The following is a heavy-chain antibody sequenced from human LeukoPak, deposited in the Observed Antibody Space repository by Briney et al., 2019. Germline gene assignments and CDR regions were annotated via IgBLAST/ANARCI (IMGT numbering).Heavy chain of an antibody. CDR2: ISGSGGST. Sequence: GGSLRLSCAASGFTFSSYAMSWVRQAPGKGLEWVSAISGSGGSTYYADSVKGRFTISRDNSKNSLYLQMNSLRAEDTAVYYCAKLTTDYYYGMDVWGQGTTVTVSS. CDR3: AKLTTDYYYGMDV. V-gene: IGHV3-23*01. D-gene: IGHD4-11*01. CDR1: GFTFSSYA. J-gene: IGHJ6*02.